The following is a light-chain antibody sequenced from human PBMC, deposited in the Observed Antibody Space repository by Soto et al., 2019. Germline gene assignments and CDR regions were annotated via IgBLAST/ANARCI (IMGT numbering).Light chain of an antibody. J-gene: IGKJ5*01. CDR3: QQRANWPIT. V-gene: IGKV3-11*01. Sequence: EIVLTQSPGTVSLSPAERSTLSCRASQNINSDYFARYQQKPGQAPRLLIYDASERATGIPARFSGGGSETDFTLTISSLEPEDFGVYYCQQRANWPITFGQGTRLEI. CDR2: DAS. CDR1: QNINSDY.